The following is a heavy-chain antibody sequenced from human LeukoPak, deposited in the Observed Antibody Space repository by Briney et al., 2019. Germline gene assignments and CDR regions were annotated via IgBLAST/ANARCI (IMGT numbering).Heavy chain of an antibody. CDR1: GFTFSDYY. CDR3: AREGLGGGYWPPVGYYFDC. V-gene: IGHV3-11*01. D-gene: IGHD1-26*01. J-gene: IGHJ4*02. CDR2: ISSSGSTI. Sequence: PGGSLRLSCAASGFTFSDYYMSWIRQAPGKGLEWVSYISSSGSTIYYADSVKGRFTISRDNAKNSLYLQMNSLRAEDTAVYYCAREGLGGGYWPPVGYYFDCWGQGTLVTVSS.